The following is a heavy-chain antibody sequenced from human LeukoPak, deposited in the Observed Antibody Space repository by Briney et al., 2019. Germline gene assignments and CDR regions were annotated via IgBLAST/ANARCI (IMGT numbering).Heavy chain of an antibody. V-gene: IGHV4-59*01. CDR3: ARGDCSSTSCYTEKWSFFDI. D-gene: IGHD2-2*02. J-gene: IGHJ3*02. CDR2: IYYSGST. CDR1: GGSISSYY. Sequence: KSSGTLSLTCTVSGGSISSYYWSWIRQPPGKGLEWIGYIYYSGSTNYNPSLKSRVTISVDTSKNQFSLKLSSVTAADTAVYYCARGDCSSTSCYTEKWSFFDIWGQGTMVTVSS.